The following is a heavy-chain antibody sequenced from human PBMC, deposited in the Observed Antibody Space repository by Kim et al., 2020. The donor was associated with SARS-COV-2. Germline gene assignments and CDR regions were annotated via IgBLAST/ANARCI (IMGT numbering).Heavy chain of an antibody. J-gene: IGHJ4*02. V-gene: IGHV3-33*01. CDR3: ARGNRVGGITTTDF. D-gene: IGHD1-26*01. CDR1: GFTFDAYG. Sequence: GGSLRLSCAASGFTFDAYGMHWVRQAPGKGLEWVAAIWYDGRDKFYADFVKGRFIISRDNLENTLYLEMNSLRVEDTAVYFCARGNRVGGITTTDFWGQGTLVSVSS. CDR2: IWYDGRDK.